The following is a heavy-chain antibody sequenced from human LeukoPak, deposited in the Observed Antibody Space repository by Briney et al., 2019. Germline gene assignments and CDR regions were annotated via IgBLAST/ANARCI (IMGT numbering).Heavy chain of an antibody. CDR3: ARRGYTYGYFDY. CDR1: GFTFSNNY. J-gene: IGHJ4*02. D-gene: IGHD5-18*01. Sequence: AGGSLRLSCAASGFTFSNNYLSWVRQAPGKGLEWVSVIYSGGLTYYVDSVKGRFTISRDNSKNTLYLQMNSLRADDTAVYYCARRGYTYGYFDYWGQGTLVTVSS. CDR2: IYSGGLT. V-gene: IGHV3-53*01.